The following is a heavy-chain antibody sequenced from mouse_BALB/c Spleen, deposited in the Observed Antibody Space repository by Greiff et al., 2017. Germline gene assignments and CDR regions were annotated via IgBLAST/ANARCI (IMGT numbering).Heavy chain of an antibody. V-gene: IGHV5-4*02. J-gene: IGHJ2*01. CDR3: AKEPFDY. CDR1: GFTFSDYY. CDR2: ISDGGSYT. Sequence: EVQLMESGGGLVKPGGSLKLSCAASGFTFSDYYMYWVRQTPEKRLEWVATISDGGSYTYYPDSVKGRFTISRDNAKNNLYLQMSSLKSEDTAMYYCAKEPFDYWGQGTTLTVSS.